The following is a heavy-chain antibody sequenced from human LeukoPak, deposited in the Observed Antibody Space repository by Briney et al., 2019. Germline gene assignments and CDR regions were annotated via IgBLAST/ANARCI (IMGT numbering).Heavy chain of an antibody. CDR1: GFTFSNYN. D-gene: IGHD7-27*01. CDR3: AIDPNWGTHS. Sequence: PGGSLRLSCAASGFTFSNYNMNWVRQAPGKGLEWVSYITGTTGIYYADSVKGRFTISRDNAKNSLYLQMNSLRDEDTAVYYCAIDPNWGTHSWGQGVLVTVSS. CDR2: ITGTTGI. J-gene: IGHJ4*02. V-gene: IGHV3-48*02.